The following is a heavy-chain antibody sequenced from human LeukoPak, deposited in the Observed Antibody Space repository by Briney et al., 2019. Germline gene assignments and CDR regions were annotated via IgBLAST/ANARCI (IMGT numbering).Heavy chain of an antibody. Sequence: SVKVSCKASGGTFSSYAISWVRQAPGQGLEWMGGIIPIFGTANYAQKFQGRVTITTDESTSTAYMELSSLRSEDTAVYYRAREAGYSSGWDYWGQGTLVTVSS. CDR2: IIPIFGTA. V-gene: IGHV1-69*05. D-gene: IGHD6-19*01. CDR3: AREAGYSSGWDY. CDR1: GGTFSSYA. J-gene: IGHJ4*02.